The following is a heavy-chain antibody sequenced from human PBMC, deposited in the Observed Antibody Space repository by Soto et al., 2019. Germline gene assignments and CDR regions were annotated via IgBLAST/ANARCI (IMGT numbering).Heavy chain of an antibody. CDR1: GFTFGYYG. V-gene: IGHV3-21*01. D-gene: IGHD3-22*01. Sequence: GGSLRLSCAASGFTFGYYGMGWVRQAPGKGLEWVSGIGSSGAYTYYADSVKGRFTISRDNAKNSLYLQMNSLRAEDTAVYYCARDDYPYYDDSSGYHFDYWGQGALVTVS. CDR2: IGSSGAYT. J-gene: IGHJ4*02. CDR3: ARDDYPYYDDSSGYHFDY.